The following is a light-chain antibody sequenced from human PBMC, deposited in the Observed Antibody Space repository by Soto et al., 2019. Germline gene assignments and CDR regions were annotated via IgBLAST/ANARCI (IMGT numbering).Light chain of an antibody. J-gene: IGLJ1*01. Sequence: QSVLTQPASVSGSPGQSITISCTGTSSDVGYYNYVSWYQQRPGKAPKLMIYEVSNRPSGVSNRFSGSRSGNTASLTISGLQAEDEADYYCSSYASSSTYVFGTGTKLTVL. V-gene: IGLV2-14*01. CDR1: SSDVGYYNY. CDR2: EVS. CDR3: SSYASSSTYV.